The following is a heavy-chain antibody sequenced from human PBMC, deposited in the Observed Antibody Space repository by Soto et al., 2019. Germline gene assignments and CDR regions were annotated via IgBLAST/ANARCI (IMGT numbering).Heavy chain of an antibody. CDR1: GFTFSSYG. D-gene: IGHD1-7*01. CDR3: AKDRRAGGNYGFYSDF. V-gene: IGHV3-23*01. CDR2: SSATGAGT. Sequence: GGSLRLSCAASGFTFSSYGMTWVRQAPGKGLEWVLFSSATGAGTYYADSVKGRFTISRDNSKNTLYLQMTSLRADDTAVYYCAKDRRAGGNYGFYSDFWGQGALVTVSS. J-gene: IGHJ4*02.